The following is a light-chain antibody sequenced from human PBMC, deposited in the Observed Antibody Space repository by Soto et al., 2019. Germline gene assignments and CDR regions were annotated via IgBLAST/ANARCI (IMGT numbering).Light chain of an antibody. CDR2: EVS. J-gene: IGLJ2*01. CDR3: SSYAGSSVV. V-gene: IGLV2-8*01. CDR1: SSDVGGYIY. Sequence: QSALTQPPSASGSLGQSVTISCTGTSSDVGGYIYVSWYQQHPGKAPKNIIYEVSRRPSGVPERFSGSKSGNTASLTVSGLQADDEGHYYCSSYAGSSVVFGGGTKLTVL.